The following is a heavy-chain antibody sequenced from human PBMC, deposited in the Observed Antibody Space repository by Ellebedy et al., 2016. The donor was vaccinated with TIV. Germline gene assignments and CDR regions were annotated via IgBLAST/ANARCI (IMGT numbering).Heavy chain of an antibody. J-gene: IGHJ4*02. V-gene: IGHV4-39*01. CDR1: GGSISSYY. CDR2: IYYSGST. CDR3: ARRSRRLVGPWNDY. Sequence: MPSETLSLTCTVSGGSISSYYWGWIRQPPGKGLEWIGSIYYSGSTYYNPSLKSRVTISVDTSKNQFSLKLSSVTAADTAVYYCARRSRRLVGPWNDYWGQGTLVTVSS. D-gene: IGHD2-15*01.